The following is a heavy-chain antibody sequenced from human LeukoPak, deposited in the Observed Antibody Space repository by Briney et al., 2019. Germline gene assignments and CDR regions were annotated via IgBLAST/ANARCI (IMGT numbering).Heavy chain of an antibody. CDR2: IYYSGST. D-gene: IGHD3-22*01. CDR3: ARQPKLEKKYYYDSSGYYFDY. V-gene: IGHV4-39*01. J-gene: IGHJ4*02. Sequence: PSETLSLTCTVSGGSISSSSYYRGWIRQPPGKGLEWIGSIYYSGSTYYNPSLKSRVTISVDTSKNQFSLKLSSVTAADTAVYYCARQPKLEKKYYYDSSGYYFDYWGQGTLVTVSS. CDR1: GGSISSSSYY.